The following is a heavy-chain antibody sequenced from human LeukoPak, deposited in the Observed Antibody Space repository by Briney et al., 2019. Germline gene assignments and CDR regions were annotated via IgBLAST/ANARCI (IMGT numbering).Heavy chain of an antibody. D-gene: IGHD3-3*01. CDR1: GFTFSSYA. CDR2: ISGSGGST. J-gene: IGHJ4*02. Sequence: PGASLRPSCAASGFTFSSYAMSWVRQAPGNGLEWVSAISGSGGSTYYADSVKGRFTTSRDNTKNTQYQQMSSLSDEDTAVYYCAKEGDRYYDFWSGLHFDYWGQGTLVTVSS. V-gene: IGHV3-23*01. CDR3: AKEGDRYYDFWSGLHFDY.